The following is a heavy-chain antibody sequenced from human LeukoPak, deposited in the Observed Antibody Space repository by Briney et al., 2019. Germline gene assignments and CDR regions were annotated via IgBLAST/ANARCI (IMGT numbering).Heavy chain of an antibody. Sequence: SETLSLTCAVYGGSFSGYYWSWIRQPPGKGLEWIGEINHSGSTNYNPSLKSRVTISVDTSKNQFSLKLSSVTAADTAVYYCASGSVAGRRSFDYWGQGTLVTVSS. CDR2: INHSGST. CDR1: GGSFSGYY. CDR3: ASGSVAGRRSFDY. V-gene: IGHV4-34*01. J-gene: IGHJ4*02. D-gene: IGHD6-19*01.